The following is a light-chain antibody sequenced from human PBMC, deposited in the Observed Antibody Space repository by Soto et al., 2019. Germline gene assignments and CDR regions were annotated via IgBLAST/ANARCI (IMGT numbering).Light chain of an antibody. Sequence: QPVLTQSPSVSASLGASVKLTCTLSSGHSTYAFAWHQQQPEKGPRFLMKINSDGSHSKGDGFFDRFSGSSSGAERHLTISSLQSEDEADYYCQSLGTGIQVFGGGTKLTVL. V-gene: IGLV4-69*01. CDR2: INSDGSH. CDR1: SGHSTYA. J-gene: IGLJ3*02. CDR3: QSLGTGIQV.